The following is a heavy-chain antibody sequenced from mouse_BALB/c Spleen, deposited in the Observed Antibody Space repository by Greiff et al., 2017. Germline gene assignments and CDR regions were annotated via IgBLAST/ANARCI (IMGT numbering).Heavy chain of an antibody. CDR2: IAPGSGST. J-gene: IGHJ4*01. CDR3: ARGGGNYAMDY. V-gene: IGHV1S41*01. Sequence: DLVKPGASVKLSCKASGYTFTSYWINWIKQRPGQGLEWIGRIAPGSGSTYYNEMFKGKATLTVDTSSSTAYIQLSSLSSEDSAVYFCARGGGNYAMDYWGQGTSVTVSS. CDR1: GYTFTSYW.